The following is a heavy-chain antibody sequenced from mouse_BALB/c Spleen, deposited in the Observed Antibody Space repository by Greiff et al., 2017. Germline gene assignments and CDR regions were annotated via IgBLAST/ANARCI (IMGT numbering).Heavy chain of an antibody. J-gene: IGHJ2*01. V-gene: IGHV2-4-1*01. CDR2: IWSGGST. Sequence: QVQLKESGPGLVQPSQSLSITCTVSGFSLTSYGVHWVRQSPGKGLEWLGVIWSGGSTDYNAAFISRLSISKDNSKSQVFFKMNSLQADDTAIYYCARNSNFYYGSSYFDYWGQGTTLTVSS. CDR1: GFSLTSYG. CDR3: ARNSNFYYGSSYFDY. D-gene: IGHD1-1*01.